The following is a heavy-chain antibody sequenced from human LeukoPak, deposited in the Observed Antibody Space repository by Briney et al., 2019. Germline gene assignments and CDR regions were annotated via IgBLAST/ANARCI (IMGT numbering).Heavy chain of an antibody. D-gene: IGHD3-10*01. CDR3: ARRVLLWFGELLQFDY. J-gene: IGHJ4*02. CDR1: GYTFTSYD. Sequence: VASVKVSCKAFGYTFTSYDINWVRQATGQGLEWMGWMNPNSGNTGYAQKFQGRVTMTRNTSISTAYMELSSLRSEDTAVYYCARRVLLWFGELLQFDYWGRETWSPSPQ. V-gene: IGHV1-8*01. CDR2: MNPNSGNT.